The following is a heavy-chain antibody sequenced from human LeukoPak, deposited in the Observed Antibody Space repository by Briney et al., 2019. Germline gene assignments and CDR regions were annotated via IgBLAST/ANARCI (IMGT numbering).Heavy chain of an antibody. CDR3: AREWGHYGIAFDY. D-gene: IGHD3-9*01. J-gene: IGHJ4*02. CDR2: IIPIVGTA. Sequence: SVKVSCKASGATFSSYAISWVRQAPGQGLGWMGRIIPIVGTANYAQKFPGRVTITTDESTTTASMELSSLRSEDTAVYYCAREWGHYGIAFDYWGQGTLVTVSS. CDR1: GATFSSYA. V-gene: IGHV1-69*05.